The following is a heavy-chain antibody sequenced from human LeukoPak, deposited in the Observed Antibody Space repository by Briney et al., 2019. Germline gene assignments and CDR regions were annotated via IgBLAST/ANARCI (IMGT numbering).Heavy chain of an antibody. CDR1: GYRFSTYW. D-gene: IGHD6-19*01. Sequence: RGESLKISCKGSGYRFSTYWIGWVRRMPGKGLEWMGIIYPGDSDTRYSPSFQGQVTISADKSISTAYLQWSSLKASDTAMYYCARRGYRSGANAFDIWGQGTMVTVSS. CDR3: ARRGYRSGANAFDI. CDR2: IYPGDSDT. V-gene: IGHV5-51*01. J-gene: IGHJ3*02.